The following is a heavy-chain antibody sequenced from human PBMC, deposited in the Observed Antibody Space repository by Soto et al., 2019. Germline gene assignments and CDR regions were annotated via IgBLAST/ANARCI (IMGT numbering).Heavy chain of an antibody. CDR1: GYTFTGYY. J-gene: IGHJ6*02. Sequence: ASVKVSCKASGYTFTGYYMHWVRQAPGQGLEWMGWINPNSGGTNYAQKFQGWVTMTRDTSISTAYMELSRLRSDDTAVYYCARDGMGIAVDGSTGYYYYYGMDVWGQGTTVTVSS. CDR3: ARDGMGIAVDGSTGYYYYYGMDV. D-gene: IGHD6-19*01. V-gene: IGHV1-2*04. CDR2: INPNSGGT.